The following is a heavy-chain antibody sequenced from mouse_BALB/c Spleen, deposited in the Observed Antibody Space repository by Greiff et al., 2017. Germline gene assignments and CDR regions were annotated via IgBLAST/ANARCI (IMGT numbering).Heavy chain of an antibody. CDR1: GFTFSSFG. Sequence: EVQLVESGGGLVQPGGSRKLSCAASGFTFSSFGMHWVRQAPEKGLEWVAYISSGSSTIYYADTVKGRFTISRDNPKNTLFLQMTSLRSEDTAMYYCARNHDGYYAMDYWGQGTSVTVSS. CDR2: ISSGSSTI. D-gene: IGHD2-3*01. V-gene: IGHV5-17*02. J-gene: IGHJ4*01. CDR3: ARNHDGYYAMDY.